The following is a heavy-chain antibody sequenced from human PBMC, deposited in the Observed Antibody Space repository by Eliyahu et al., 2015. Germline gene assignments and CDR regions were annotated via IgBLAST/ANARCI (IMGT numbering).Heavy chain of an antibody. CDR3: ARRQRGYITMVQGVITPNYYYYYYMDV. CDR1: GFPXSXHY. J-gene: IGHJ6*03. D-gene: IGHD3-10*01. Sequence: QVQLVESGGGLVKPGGSLRLSCAASGFPXSXHYLSWLXQAPGXGLEWVSYISSSGSTIYYADSVKGRFTISRDNAKNSLYLQMNSLRAEDTAVYYCARRQRGYITMVQGVITPNYYYYYYMDVWGKGTTVTVSS. V-gene: IGHV3-11*01. CDR2: ISSSGSTI.